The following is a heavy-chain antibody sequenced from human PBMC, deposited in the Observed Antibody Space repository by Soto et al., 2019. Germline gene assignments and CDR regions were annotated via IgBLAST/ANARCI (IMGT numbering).Heavy chain of an antibody. D-gene: IGHD4-17*01. CDR2: IIPIFGTA. CDR1: GGTFSSYA. Sequence: QVQLVQSGAEVKKPGSSVKVSCQASGGTFSSYAISWVRQAPGQGLEWMGGIIPIFGTANYAQKFQGRVTITADESTSTAYMELSSLRSEETAVYYCARSRGDYGDYLHYFDYWGQGTLVTVSS. CDR3: ARSRGDYGDYLHYFDY. J-gene: IGHJ4*02. V-gene: IGHV1-69*01.